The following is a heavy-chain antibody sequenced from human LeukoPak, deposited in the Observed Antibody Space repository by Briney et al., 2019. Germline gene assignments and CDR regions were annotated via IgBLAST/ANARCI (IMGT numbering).Heavy chain of an antibody. CDR3: TRSSTSRTFDP. CDR2: IYYSGST. J-gene: IGHJ5*02. Sequence: SETLSLTCTVSGGSISSSSYYWGWIRQPPGRGLEWIGTIYYSGSTYYNPSLKSRLTISVDTSKNQFSLKLSSVTTADTAVYYCTRSSTSRTFDPWGQGTLVTVSS. D-gene: IGHD2-2*01. CDR1: GGSISSSSYY. V-gene: IGHV4-39*07.